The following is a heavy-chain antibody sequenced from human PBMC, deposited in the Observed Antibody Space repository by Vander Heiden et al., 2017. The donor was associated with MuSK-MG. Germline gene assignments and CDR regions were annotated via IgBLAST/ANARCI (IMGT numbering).Heavy chain of an antibody. D-gene: IGHD4-17*01. V-gene: IGHV4-34*01. CDR1: GGSFSAYH. CDR3: ARGGPTVTNPHGYYYMDV. CDR2: INHGGST. Sequence: QVQLQQWGAGLLRPSETLSLTCAVYGGSFSAYHCNWIRQPPGKGLEWIGEINHGGSTNYNPSLKSRVTFSVDSSKNQFSLKLSSVTAADTAVYYCARGGPTVTNPHGYYYMDVWGKGTTVTVSS. J-gene: IGHJ6*03.